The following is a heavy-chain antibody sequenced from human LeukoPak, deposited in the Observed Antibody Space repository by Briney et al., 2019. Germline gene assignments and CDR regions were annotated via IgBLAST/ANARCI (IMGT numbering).Heavy chain of an antibody. CDR2: INSDGNIK. Sequence: GGSLRLSCAASGFTFSSYAMSWVRQAPGKGLVWVSRINSDGNIKIYADSVKGRFTISRDNVKNTLFLQMNSLRADDTAIYYCARDLKNPRDFDYWGQGSLVTVSS. J-gene: IGHJ4*02. CDR3: ARDLKNPRDFDY. V-gene: IGHV3-74*01. CDR1: GFTFSSYA.